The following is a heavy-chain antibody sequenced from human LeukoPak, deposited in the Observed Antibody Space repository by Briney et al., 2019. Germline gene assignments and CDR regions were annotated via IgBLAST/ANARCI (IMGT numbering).Heavy chain of an antibody. CDR2: TYYRSKWYN. CDR1: GDSVSSNSAA. Sequence: PSQTLSLTCAISGDSVSSNSAAWNWIRQSPLRGLEWLGRTYYRSKWYNDYAVSVKSRITITPDTSKTQFSLQLNSVTPEDTAVYYCARDLNSSGWLFDSWGQGTLVTVSS. J-gene: IGHJ4*02. D-gene: IGHD6-19*01. CDR3: ARDLNSSGWLFDS. V-gene: IGHV6-1*01.